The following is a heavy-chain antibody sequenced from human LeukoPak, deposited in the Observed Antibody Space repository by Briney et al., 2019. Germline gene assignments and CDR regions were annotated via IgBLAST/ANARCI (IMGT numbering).Heavy chain of an antibody. CDR3: ARDDDFWSGYYTQFDY. Sequence: GGSLRLSCAASGFTFSSYAMHWVRQAPGKGLEWVAVISYDGSNKYYADSVKGRFTISRDNSKNTLYLQMNSLRAEDTAVYYCARDDDFWSGYYTQFDYWGQGTLVTVSS. J-gene: IGHJ4*02. CDR2: ISYDGSNK. V-gene: IGHV3-30*04. D-gene: IGHD3-3*01. CDR1: GFTFSSYA.